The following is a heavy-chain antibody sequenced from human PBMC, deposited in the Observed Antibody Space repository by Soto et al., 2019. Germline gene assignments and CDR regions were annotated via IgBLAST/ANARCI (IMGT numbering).Heavy chain of an antibody. CDR1: GGSFSGYY. D-gene: IGHD3-22*01. CDR2: INHSGST. J-gene: IGHJ3*02. CDR3: ARAHYYDSSGYYGPHPSAFDI. V-gene: IGHV4-34*01. Sequence: SETLSLTCAVYGGSFSGYYWSWIRQPPGKGLEWIGEINHSGSTNYNPSLKSRVTISVDTSKNQFSLMLSSVTAADTAVYYCARAHYYDSSGYYGPHPSAFDIWGQGTMVTVSS.